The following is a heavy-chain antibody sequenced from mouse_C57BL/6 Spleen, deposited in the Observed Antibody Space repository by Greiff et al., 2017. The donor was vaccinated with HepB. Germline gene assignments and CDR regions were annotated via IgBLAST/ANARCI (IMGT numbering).Heavy chain of an antibody. Sequence: DVHLVESGGGLVKPGGSLKLSCAASGFTFSDYGMHWVRQAPEKGLEWVAYISSGSSTIYYADTVKGRFTISRDNAKNTLFLQMTSLRSEDTAMYYCASSSYAMDYWGQGTSVTVSS. V-gene: IGHV5-17*01. CDR3: ASSSYAMDY. D-gene: IGHD1-1*01. J-gene: IGHJ4*01. CDR1: GFTFSDYG. CDR2: ISSGSSTI.